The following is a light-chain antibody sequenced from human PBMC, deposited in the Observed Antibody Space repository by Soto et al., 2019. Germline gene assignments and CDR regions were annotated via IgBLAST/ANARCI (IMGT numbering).Light chain of an antibody. J-gene: IGLJ1*01. Sequence: QSALTQPASVSGSPGQSITISCTGTSSDVGSYNLVSWYQQHPGKAPKFMIYEGSKRPSGVSNRFSGSKSGNTASLTISGLQAEDEADYYCCSYAVSSPYVFGTGTKVTVL. CDR2: EGS. CDR3: CSYAVSSPYV. CDR1: SSDVGSYNL. V-gene: IGLV2-23*01.